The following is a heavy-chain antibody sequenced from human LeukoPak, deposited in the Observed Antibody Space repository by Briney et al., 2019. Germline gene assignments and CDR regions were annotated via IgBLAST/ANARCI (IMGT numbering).Heavy chain of an antibody. Sequence: PGGSLRLSCAASGFTFSGYWMHWVRQAPGKGLVWVSRISPDGRSTTYADSVKGRFTISRDNAKNTLYLQMNSLSAEDTAVYYCARAHDGNYGRFDNWGQGTLVTVSS. CDR2: ISPDGRST. D-gene: IGHD1-7*01. J-gene: IGHJ4*02. CDR1: GFTFSGYW. CDR3: ARAHDGNYGRFDN. V-gene: IGHV3-74*01.